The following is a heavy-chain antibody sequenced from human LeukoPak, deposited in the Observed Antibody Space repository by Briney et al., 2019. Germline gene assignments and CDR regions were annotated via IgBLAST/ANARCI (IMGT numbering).Heavy chain of an antibody. J-gene: IGHJ6*02. V-gene: IGHV1-8*01. D-gene: IGHD3-10*01. CDR3: ARGDYYGSGVNYGMDV. CDR1: GYTSTSYD. CDR2: MNPNSGNT. Sequence: ASVKVSCKASGYTSTSYDINWVRQATGQGPEWMGWMNPNSGNTGYAQKFQGRVTMTRNTSISTAYMELSSLRSEDTAVYYCARGDYYGSGVNYGMDVWGQGTTVTVSS.